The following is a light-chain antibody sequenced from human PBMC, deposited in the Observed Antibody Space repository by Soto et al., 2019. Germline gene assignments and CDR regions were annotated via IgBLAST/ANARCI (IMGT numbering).Light chain of an antibody. CDR1: QSVRGSY. J-gene: IGKJ5*01. V-gene: IGKV3-20*01. CDR2: GAS. Sequence: EILLTQSPGTLSLSPGERATLSCRASQSVRGSYLDWYQQIPGQAPRLLMYGASSRATGVPDRFSGSGFGTDFTLIISRLEPEDFAVYYCQQYASPPFTFGQGTRLEIK. CDR3: QQYASPPFT.